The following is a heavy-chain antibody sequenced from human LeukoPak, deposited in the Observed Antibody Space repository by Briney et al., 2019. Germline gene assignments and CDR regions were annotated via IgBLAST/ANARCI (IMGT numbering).Heavy chain of an antibody. D-gene: IGHD3-22*01. V-gene: IGHV4-4*02. J-gene: IGHJ4*02. CDR3: ARVTYYYDSSGYYQSPNFDY. CDR1: GGSISSSNW. CDR2: IYHSGST. Sequence: SGTLSLTCAVSGGSISSSNWWSWVRQPPGKGLEWIGEIYHSGSTNYNPSLKSRVTISVDKSKNQFSLKLSSVTAADTAVYYCARVTYYYDSSGYYQSPNFDYWGQGTLVTVSS.